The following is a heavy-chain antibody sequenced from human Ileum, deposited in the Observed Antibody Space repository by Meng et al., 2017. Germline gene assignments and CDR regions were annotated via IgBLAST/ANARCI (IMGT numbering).Heavy chain of an antibody. Sequence: GGSLRLSCKGSGYIFTSYWIGWVRQMPGKGLEWMGIIYPGDSDTRYSPSFQGQVTISADKSISTDYLQWSSLKASDTAMYYCARHKNMVGDLDYWGQGTLVNVAS. CDR1: GYIFTSYW. V-gene: IGHV5-51*01. CDR3: ARHKNMVGDLDY. CDR2: IYPGDSDT. D-gene: IGHD2/OR15-2a*01. J-gene: IGHJ4*02.